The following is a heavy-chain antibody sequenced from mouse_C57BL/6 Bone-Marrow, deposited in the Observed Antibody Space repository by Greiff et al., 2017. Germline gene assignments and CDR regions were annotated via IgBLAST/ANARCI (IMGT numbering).Heavy chain of an antibody. J-gene: IGHJ3*01. CDR2: IDPSDSST. V-gene: IGHV1-50*01. Sequence: QVQLQQPGAELVKPGASVKLSCKASGYTFTSYWMQWVKQRPGQGLEWIGEIDPSDSSTNYNQKFKGKATLTVDTSSSTAYMQLSSLTSEDSAVYYCASGGWFAYWGQGTLVTVSA. CDR3: ASGGWFAY. CDR1: GYTFTSYW.